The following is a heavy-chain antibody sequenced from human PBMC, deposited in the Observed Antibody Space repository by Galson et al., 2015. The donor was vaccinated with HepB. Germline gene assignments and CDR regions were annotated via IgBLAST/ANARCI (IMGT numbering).Heavy chain of an antibody. Sequence: SVKVSCKASGGTFSSYTISWVRQAPGQGLEWMGWISAYNGYTDYAQKLQGRVTMTTDTSTSTAYMELRSLRSDDTAVYYCAREWGDIVVVPAAMGYHHYGMDVWGQGTTVTVSS. CDR1: GGTFSSYT. CDR3: AREWGDIVVVPAAMGYHHYGMDV. V-gene: IGHV1-18*01. CDR2: ISAYNGYT. J-gene: IGHJ6*02. D-gene: IGHD2-2*01.